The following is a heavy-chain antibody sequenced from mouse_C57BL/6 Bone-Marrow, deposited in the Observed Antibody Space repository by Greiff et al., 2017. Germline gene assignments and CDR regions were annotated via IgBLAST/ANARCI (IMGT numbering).Heavy chain of an antibody. J-gene: IGHJ3*01. CDR3: ARFLDSSGYAWFAY. Sequence: QVQLQQSGPELVKPGASVKISCKASGYAFSSSWMNWVKQRPGKGLEWIGRIYPGDGDTNYNGKFKGKATLTADNASSTAYMQLSSLPSEDSAVYFCARFLDSSGYAWFAYWGQGTLVTVSA. D-gene: IGHD3-2*02. CDR1: GYAFSSSW. CDR2: IYPGDGDT. V-gene: IGHV1-82*01.